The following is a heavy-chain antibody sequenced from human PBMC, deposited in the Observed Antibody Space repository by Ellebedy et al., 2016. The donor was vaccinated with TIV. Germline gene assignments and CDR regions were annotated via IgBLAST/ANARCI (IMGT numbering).Heavy chain of an antibody. J-gene: IGHJ4*02. V-gene: IGHV3-23*01. Sequence: GESLKISCAASGFTFNSYAMSWVRQAPGKGLEWVSTMSHTGTRTYYANSVEGRFIISRDNSRRTLYLQMNSLRAEYTAVYYCAKGRGGGSDSSAPRYYFDSWGLGTLVTVSS. CDR2: MSHTGTRT. CDR3: AKGRGGGSDSSAPRYYFDS. D-gene: IGHD6-19*01. CDR1: GFTFNSYA.